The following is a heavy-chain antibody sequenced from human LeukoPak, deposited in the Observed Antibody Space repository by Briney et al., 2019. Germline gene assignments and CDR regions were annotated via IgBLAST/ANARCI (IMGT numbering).Heavy chain of an antibody. V-gene: IGHV4-31*11. D-gene: IGHD5-24*01. Sequence: SETLSLTCAVSGASISSGTYYWSWIPQQRGKGLEWIGYIYHSGSTFYNSSLKSRVTISADTSENQFSLNLRSVTAADTAIYYCARDVEMGTIGHYFDSWGQGTLVTVSS. CDR3: ARDVEMGTIGHYFDS. J-gene: IGHJ4*02. CDR1: GASISSGTYY. CDR2: IYHSGST.